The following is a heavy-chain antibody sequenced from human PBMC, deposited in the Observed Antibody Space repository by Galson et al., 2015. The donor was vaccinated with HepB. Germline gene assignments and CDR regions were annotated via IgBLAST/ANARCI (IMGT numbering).Heavy chain of an antibody. J-gene: IGHJ6*02. CDR2: ISYDGTNK. D-gene: IGHD1-7*01. CDR3: ARDSITGTNHYYGMDV. CDR1: GFSFSSFA. V-gene: IGHV3-30-3*01. Sequence: SLRLSCAASGFSFSSFAMHWVRQAPGKGLEWVAVISYDGTNKYFADSVKGRFTISRDNSKLYLEMNSLRAEDSAVYYCARDSITGTNHYYGMDVWGQGTTVTVSS.